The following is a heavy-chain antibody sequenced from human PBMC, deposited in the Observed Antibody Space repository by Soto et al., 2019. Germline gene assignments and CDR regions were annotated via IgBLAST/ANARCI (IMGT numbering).Heavy chain of an antibody. J-gene: IGHJ4*02. Sequence: PGGSLRLSCAASGFTFSSYGMHWVRQAPGKGLEWVAVISYDGSNKYYADSVKGRFTISRDNSKNTLYLQMNSLRAEDTAVYYCAKGCSSTSCLTPLWGQGTLVTVSS. D-gene: IGHD2-2*01. CDR1: GFTFSSYG. V-gene: IGHV3-30*18. CDR2: ISYDGSNK. CDR3: AKGCSSTSCLTPL.